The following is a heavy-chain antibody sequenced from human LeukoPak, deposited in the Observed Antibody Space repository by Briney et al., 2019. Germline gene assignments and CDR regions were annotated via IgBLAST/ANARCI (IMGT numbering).Heavy chain of an antibody. CDR2: IYYSGST. CDR1: GGSISSSSYY. Sequence: SETLSRTCTISGGSISSSSYYWDWIRQYPGKGLEWLGTIYYSGSTYYNASLKSRLFISVDTSNNQFSLRLSFVTAADTAVYYCARRRYYDATGYLDWGQGTLITVSS. D-gene: IGHD3-22*01. CDR3: ARRRYYDATGYLD. J-gene: IGHJ1*01. V-gene: IGHV4-39*01.